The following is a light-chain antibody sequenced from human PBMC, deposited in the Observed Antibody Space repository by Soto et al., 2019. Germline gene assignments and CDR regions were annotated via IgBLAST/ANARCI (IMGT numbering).Light chain of an antibody. CDR3: QQHSNWPLT. CDR1: QSVTSTH. J-gene: IGKJ4*01. CDR2: DAS. Sequence: ESVFTQSPGTLSLSPGERATLSCRASQSVTSTHLAWYQQRPGQAPRLLIYDASSRATGIPARFSGSGSGTDFTLTISSLEPEDFAVYYCQQHSNWPLTFGGGTKVDIK. V-gene: IGKV3-11*01.